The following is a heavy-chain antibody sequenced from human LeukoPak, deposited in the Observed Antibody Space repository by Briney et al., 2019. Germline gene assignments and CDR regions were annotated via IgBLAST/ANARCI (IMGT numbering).Heavy chain of an antibody. CDR2: IYYSGST. Sequence: SETLSLTCTVSGGSISSYYWSWIRQPPGKGLEWIGYIYYSGSTNYNPSLKSRVTISVDTSKNQFSLKLSSVTAADTAVYYCARVRGSYYLIDAFDIWGQGTMVTVSS. V-gene: IGHV4-59*01. CDR1: GGSISSYY. CDR3: ARVRGSYYLIDAFDI. J-gene: IGHJ3*02. D-gene: IGHD1-26*01.